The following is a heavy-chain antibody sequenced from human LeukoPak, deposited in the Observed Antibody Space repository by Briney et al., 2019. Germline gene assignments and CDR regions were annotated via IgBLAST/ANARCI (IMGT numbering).Heavy chain of an antibody. CDR2: ISSSSSYI. Sequence: GGSLRLSCAASGFTFSSYSMNWVRQAPGKGLEWVSSISSSSSYIYYADSVKGRFTISRDNAKNSLYLQMNSLRAEDTAVYYCAADGSSSNYYDSSGYYFTELSGNYWGQGTLVTVSS. CDR1: GFTFSSYS. J-gene: IGHJ4*02. CDR3: AADGSSSNYYDSSGYYFTELSGNY. V-gene: IGHV3-21*01. D-gene: IGHD3-22*01.